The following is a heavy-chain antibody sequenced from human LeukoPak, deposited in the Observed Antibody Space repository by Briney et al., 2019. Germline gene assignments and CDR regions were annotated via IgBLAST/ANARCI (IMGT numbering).Heavy chain of an antibody. CDR2: IRAYNGNT. J-gene: IGHJ4*02. CDR1: GYTFTGYY. V-gene: IGHV1-18*04. Sequence: GSVKVSCKASGYTFTGYYMHWVRQAPGQGREWMGWIRAYNGNTNYAQKLQGRVTMTTDTSTSTAYMELRSLRSDDTAVYYCALSSPSGYFDYWGQGTLVTVSS. CDR3: ALSSPSGYFDY. D-gene: IGHD3-3*01.